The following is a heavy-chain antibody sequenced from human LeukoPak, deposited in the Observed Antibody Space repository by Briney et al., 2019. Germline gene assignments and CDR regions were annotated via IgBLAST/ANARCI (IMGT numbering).Heavy chain of an antibody. J-gene: IGHJ6*03. CDR3: AGVAMPGRDYYYYMDL. CDR1: GYTFTDYY. V-gene: IGHV1-2*02. D-gene: IGHD1-26*01. CDR2: IQSQSGDT. Sequence: ASVRVSCKASGYTFTDYYIHWVRLAPGQGLQWMGWIQSQSGDTNYEKSFQGRGTMTRDTSISTAYLELTRLTSDDAAVYFCAGVAMPGRDYYYYMDLWGKGTTVIISS.